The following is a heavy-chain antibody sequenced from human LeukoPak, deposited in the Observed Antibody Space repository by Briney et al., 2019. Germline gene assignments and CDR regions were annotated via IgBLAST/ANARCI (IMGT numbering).Heavy chain of an antibody. Sequence: SVKVSCKASGGTFSSYAISWVRQAPGQGLEWMGGIIPIFGTANYAQKFQGRVTITADESTSTAYMELSSLRSEDTAVYYCARDPRDYGGNSDWGQGTLVTVSS. D-gene: IGHD4-23*01. V-gene: IGHV1-69*13. J-gene: IGHJ4*02. CDR3: ARDPRDYGGNSD. CDR2: IIPIFGTA. CDR1: GGTFSSYA.